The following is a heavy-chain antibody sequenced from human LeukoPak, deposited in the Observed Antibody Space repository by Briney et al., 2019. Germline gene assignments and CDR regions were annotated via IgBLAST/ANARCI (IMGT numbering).Heavy chain of an antibody. V-gene: IGHV3-48*03. CDR1: GFTFSSYE. J-gene: IGHJ4*02. CDR3: AREQWLGTYDY. Sequence: GGSLRLSCAASGFTFSSYEMNWVRQAPGKGLEWVSYISSSGSAIYYADSVKGRFAISRDNAKNSPYLQMNSLRAEDTAVYYCAREQWLGTYDYWGQGTLVTVPS. CDR2: ISSSGSAI. D-gene: IGHD6-19*01.